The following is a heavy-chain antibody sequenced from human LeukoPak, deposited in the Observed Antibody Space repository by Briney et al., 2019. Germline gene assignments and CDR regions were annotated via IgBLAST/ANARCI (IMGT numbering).Heavy chain of an antibody. V-gene: IGHV3-21*04. CDR1: GFTFSSYS. D-gene: IGHD6-13*01. CDR2: ITRSSSFV. Sequence: PGGSLRLSCAASGFTFSSYSMNWVRQAPGKGLEWVSSITRSSSFVYYADSVKGRFTISRDNAKNSLYLQMNSLRAEDTAVYYCAKDAAGPEYWGQGTLVTVSS. CDR3: AKDAAGPEY. J-gene: IGHJ4*02.